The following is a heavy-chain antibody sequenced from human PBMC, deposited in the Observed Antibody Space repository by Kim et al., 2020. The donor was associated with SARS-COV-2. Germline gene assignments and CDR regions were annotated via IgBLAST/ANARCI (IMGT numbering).Heavy chain of an antibody. D-gene: IGHD5-12*01. CDR3: ARDGEMATTRNYMDV. V-gene: IGHV3-30*07. J-gene: IGHJ6*03. Sequence: GSVKGRFTISRDNSKNTLYLQMTSLRAEDTAVYYCARDGEMATTRNYMDVWGKGTTVTVSS.